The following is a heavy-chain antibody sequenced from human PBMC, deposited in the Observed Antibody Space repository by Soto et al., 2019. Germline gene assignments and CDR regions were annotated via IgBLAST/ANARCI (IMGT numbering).Heavy chain of an antibody. D-gene: IGHD3-10*01. CDR1: GGSISSGDYY. CDR2: IYYSGST. Sequence: TSETLSLTCTVSGGSISSGDYYWSWIRQPPGKGLEWIGYIYYSGSTNYNPSLKSRVTISVDTSKNQFSLKLSSVTAADTAVYYCARQFYGSGSRGAFDIWGQGTMVTVS. J-gene: IGHJ3*02. CDR3: ARQFYGSGSRGAFDI. V-gene: IGHV4-61*08.